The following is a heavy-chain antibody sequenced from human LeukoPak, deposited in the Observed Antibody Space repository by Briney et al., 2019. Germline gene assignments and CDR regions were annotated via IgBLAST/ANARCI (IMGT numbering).Heavy chain of an antibody. Sequence: GGSLRLSCAASGFKFDDYAMHWDRQAPGKGLEWVSGISWNSGSIGYADSVKGRFTISRDNAKNSLYLQMNSLRAEDTALYYCAKDISYDSSGPYDYWGQGTLVTVSS. V-gene: IGHV3-9*01. D-gene: IGHD3-22*01. CDR1: GFKFDDYA. CDR2: ISWNSGSI. CDR3: AKDISYDSSGPYDY. J-gene: IGHJ4*02.